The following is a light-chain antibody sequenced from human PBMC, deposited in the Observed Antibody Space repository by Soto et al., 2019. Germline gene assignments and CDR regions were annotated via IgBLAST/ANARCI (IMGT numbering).Light chain of an antibody. V-gene: IGLV2-14*01. CDR1: SSDVGGYNY. CDR3: SSYTGSSTYVV. Sequence: QSALTPPASLSGSPGQSITISCTGTSSDVGGYNYVSWYQQHPGKAPKLMIYDVSNRPSGVSNRFSGSKSGNTASLTISGLQAEDEADYYCSSYTGSSTYVVFGGGTKLTVL. CDR2: DVS. J-gene: IGLJ2*01.